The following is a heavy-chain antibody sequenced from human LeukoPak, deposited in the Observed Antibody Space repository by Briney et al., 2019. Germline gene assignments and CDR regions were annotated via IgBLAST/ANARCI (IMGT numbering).Heavy chain of an antibody. Sequence: GGSLRLSCAASGFTFEDYAMHWVRQAPGKGLEWVSGISWNSDTIGYADSVKGRFTISRDNAKNSLYLQMNSLRTEDTALYYCAKGGGYSSSWFGYFQHWGQGTLVTVSS. D-gene: IGHD6-13*01. CDR1: GFTFEDYA. J-gene: IGHJ1*01. CDR2: ISWNSDTI. V-gene: IGHV3-9*01. CDR3: AKGGGYSSSWFGYFQH.